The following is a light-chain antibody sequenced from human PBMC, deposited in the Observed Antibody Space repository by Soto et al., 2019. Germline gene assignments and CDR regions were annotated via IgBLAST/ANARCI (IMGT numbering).Light chain of an antibody. Sequence: DIQMTQSPTSLSASVGDRVTITCQASQGIRNFVAWYQQKPGKAPKLLIYAASTLQSGVPSRFSGSGSGTDFTLTINSLQPEDVATYSCQKYSSVPVFGPGTKVESK. CDR2: AAS. J-gene: IGKJ3*01. CDR3: QKYSSVPV. CDR1: QGIRNF. V-gene: IGKV1-27*01.